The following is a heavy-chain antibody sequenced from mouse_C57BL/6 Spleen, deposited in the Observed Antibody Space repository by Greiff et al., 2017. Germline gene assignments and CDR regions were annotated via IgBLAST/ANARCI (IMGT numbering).Heavy chain of an antibody. V-gene: IGHV5-15*01. CDR3: ARAPDYAMDY. J-gene: IGHJ4*01. CDR1: GFTFSDYG. Sequence: EVQLVESGGGLVQPGGSLKLSCAASGFTFSDYGMAWVRQAPRKGPEWVAFISNLAYSIYYADTVTGRFTISRENAKNTLYLEMSSLRSEDTAMYYCARAPDYAMDYWGQGTSVTVSS. CDR2: ISNLAYSI.